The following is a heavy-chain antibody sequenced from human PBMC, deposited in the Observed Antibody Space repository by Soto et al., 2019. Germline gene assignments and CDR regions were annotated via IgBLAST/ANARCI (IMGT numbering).Heavy chain of an antibody. D-gene: IGHD2-15*01. Sequence: QVQLQESGPGLVKPSETLSLTCIVFGGSVSSGNYYWSWNRQPPGKGLEWIGNVYYTGSTIYNPSLRSRVTISVDTSKSQLSLKLTSVAAADTAVYYCAREQRSIVSPWFDPWGQGILVTVSS. V-gene: IGHV4-61*01. CDR2: VYYTGST. J-gene: IGHJ5*02. CDR1: GGSVSSGNYY. CDR3: AREQRSIVSPWFDP.